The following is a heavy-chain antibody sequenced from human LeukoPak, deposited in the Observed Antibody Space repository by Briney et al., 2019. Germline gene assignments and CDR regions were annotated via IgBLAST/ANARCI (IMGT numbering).Heavy chain of an antibody. J-gene: IGHJ6*03. Sequence: GGSLRLSCAASGFTFSSYGMHWVRQAPGKGLEWVAFIRYDGSNKYYADSVKGRFTISRDNSKNTLYLQMNSLRAEDTAVYYCAKGHYYGSGSYYYYYYYMDVWGKGTTVTISS. CDR3: AKGHYYGSGSYYYYYYYMDV. CDR1: GFTFSSYG. V-gene: IGHV3-30*02. D-gene: IGHD3-10*01. CDR2: IRYDGSNK.